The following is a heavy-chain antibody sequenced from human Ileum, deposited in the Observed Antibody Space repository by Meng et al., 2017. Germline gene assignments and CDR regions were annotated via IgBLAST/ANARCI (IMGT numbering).Heavy chain of an antibody. CDR2: IYWSDEK. Sequence: ITLKEHGPTLGKPTPPLTRTCTFSGFSLSTSGVGVGWIRQPPGKALEWLAVIYWSDEKRYSPTLKSRLTITKDTSKNQVVLTVTNMDTVDTATYYCAHRRGMSTTGGLFDPWGQGTLVTVSS. J-gene: IGHJ5*02. D-gene: IGHD1-1*01. CDR3: AHRRGMSTTGGLFDP. CDR1: GFSLSTSGVG. V-gene: IGHV2-5*01.